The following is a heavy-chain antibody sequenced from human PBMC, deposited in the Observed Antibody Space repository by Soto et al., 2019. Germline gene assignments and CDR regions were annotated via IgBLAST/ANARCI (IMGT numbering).Heavy chain of an antibody. CDR2: IYPGDSDT. Sequence: GESLKISCKGSGYSFTSYWIGWVRQMPGKGLEWMGIIYPGDSDTRYSPSFQGQVTISADKSISTAYLQWSSLKASDTAMYYCARLVMVIAARYYYYMDVWGKGTTVTVSS. J-gene: IGHJ6*03. CDR3: ARLVMVIAARYYYYMDV. V-gene: IGHV5-51*01. D-gene: IGHD6-6*01. CDR1: GYSFTSYW.